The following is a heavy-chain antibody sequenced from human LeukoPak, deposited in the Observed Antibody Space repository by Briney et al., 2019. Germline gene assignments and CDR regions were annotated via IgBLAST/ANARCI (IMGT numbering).Heavy chain of an antibody. CDR1: GGSISSSSYY. D-gene: IGHD5-18*01. J-gene: IGHJ4*02. Sequence: SETLSLTCTVSGGSISSSSYYWGWIRQPPGKGLEWIGEINHSGSTNYNPPLKSRVTISVDTSKNQFSLKLSSVTAADTAVYYCVRGGYSYGYGLGLLDYWGQGSLVTVSS. CDR2: INHSGST. CDR3: VRGGYSYGYGLGLLDY. V-gene: IGHV4-39*07.